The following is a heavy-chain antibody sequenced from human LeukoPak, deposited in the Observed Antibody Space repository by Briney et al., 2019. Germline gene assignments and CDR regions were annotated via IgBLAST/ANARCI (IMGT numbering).Heavy chain of an antibody. J-gene: IGHJ4*02. D-gene: IGHD6-19*01. CDR2: VNHSGST. V-gene: IGHV4-34*01. CDR1: GGSFSGYY. CDR3: ARGRGWFQKYFDY. Sequence: SETLSLTCAVYGGSFSGYYWSWIRQPPGKGLEWIGEVNHSGSTNYNPSPKSRVTISVDTSKNQFSLKLSSVTAADTAVYYCARGRGWFQKYFDYWGQGTLVTVSS.